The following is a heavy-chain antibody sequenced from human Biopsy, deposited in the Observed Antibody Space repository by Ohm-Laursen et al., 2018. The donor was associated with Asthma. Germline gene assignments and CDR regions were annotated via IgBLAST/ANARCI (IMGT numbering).Heavy chain of an antibody. D-gene: IGHD6-19*01. CDR1: GFTVSRDH. Sequence: GSLRLSCAASGFTVSRDHMFWVRQAPGKGLEWVSVIYSGGTSHTADSVRGLFTISRDFSKNTLHLQMHSLRVEDTAVYYCARGDSSGWSHYYFDYWGQGTLVTVSS. CDR3: ARGDSSGWSHYYFDY. J-gene: IGHJ4*02. V-gene: IGHV3-53*01. CDR2: IYSGGTS.